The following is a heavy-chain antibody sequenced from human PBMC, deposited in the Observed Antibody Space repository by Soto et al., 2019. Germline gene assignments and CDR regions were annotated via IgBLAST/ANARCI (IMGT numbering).Heavy chain of an antibody. CDR2: IQSGGPT. V-gene: IGHV3-66*01. CDR1: GFTVSSKY. Sequence: PGGSLRLSCAASGFTVSSKYISCVRQAPGKGLEWVSLIQSGGPTYYADSVKGRFTISRDTSENTLHLQMDSLRAEDTAVYYCARDDDLCDGGRCVGVPLEVWGKGTTVTGSS. CDR3: ARDDDLCDGGRCVGVPLEV. D-gene: IGHD2-15*01. J-gene: IGHJ6*04.